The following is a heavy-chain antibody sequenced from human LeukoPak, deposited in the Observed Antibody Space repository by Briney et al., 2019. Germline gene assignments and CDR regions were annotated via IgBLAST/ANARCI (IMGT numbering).Heavy chain of an antibody. Sequence: GGSLRLSCAASGFTLSSYAMSWVRQAPGKGLEWVSAICGSGGSTYYADSVKGRFTISRDNSKNTLYLQMNSLRAEDTAVYYCARATYDSSGYYRYYFDYWGQGTLVTVSS. D-gene: IGHD3-22*01. V-gene: IGHV3-23*01. CDR2: ICGSGGST. CDR3: ARATYDSSGYYRYYFDY. CDR1: GFTLSSYA. J-gene: IGHJ4*02.